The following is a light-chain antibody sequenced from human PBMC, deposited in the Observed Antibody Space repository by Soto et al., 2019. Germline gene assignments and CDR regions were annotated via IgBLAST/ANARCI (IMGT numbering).Light chain of an antibody. CDR2: STT. CDR1: QSVTSSY. CDR3: QQYGSSPLYA. J-gene: IGKJ2*01. Sequence: EIVLTQSPGTLSLSPGESATLSCRASQSVTSSYLAWYQKKPGQAPRLLIYSTTSRATGFPDRFSGSGSGTDFTLTISRLEPEDFAVYYCQQYGSSPLYAFGQGTKLEIK. V-gene: IGKV3-20*01.